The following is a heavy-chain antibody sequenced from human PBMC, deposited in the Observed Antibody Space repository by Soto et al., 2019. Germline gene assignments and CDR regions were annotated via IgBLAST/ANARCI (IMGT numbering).Heavy chain of an antibody. CDR1: GGSFSGYY. V-gene: IGHV4-34*01. CDR2: INYSGGT. J-gene: IGHJ6*03. Sequence: QVQLQQWGAGLLKPSETLSLTCAVYGGSFSGYYWSWIRQPPGKGLEWIGEINYSGGTSYNPSLKSRVTISVDTSKNQFSLNVSSVTAADTAVYYCARGGVYYYFMDVWGKGTTVTVSS. CDR3: ARGGVYYYFMDV.